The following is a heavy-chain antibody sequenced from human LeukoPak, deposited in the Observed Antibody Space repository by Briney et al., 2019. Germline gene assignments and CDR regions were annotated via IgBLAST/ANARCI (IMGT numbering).Heavy chain of an antibody. J-gene: IGHJ4*01. Sequence: SETLSLTCAVYGGSFSGYYWSWIRQPPGKGLEWIGEINHSGSTNYNPSLKSRVTISVDTSKNQFSLKLSSVTAADTAVYYCARGIAAAGSGAMDYWVHGTLVMVS. CDR1: GGSFSGYY. D-gene: IGHD6-13*01. V-gene: IGHV4-34*01. CDR3: ARGIAAAGSGAMDY. CDR2: INHSGST.